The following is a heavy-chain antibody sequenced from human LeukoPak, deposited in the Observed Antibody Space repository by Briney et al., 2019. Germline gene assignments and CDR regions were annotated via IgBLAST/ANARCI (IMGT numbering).Heavy chain of an antibody. V-gene: IGHV4-4*07. J-gene: IGHJ4*02. CDR1: GGSISSYY. CDR2: IYSSGST. D-gene: IGHD3-22*01. Sequence: PSETLSLTYTVSGGSISSYYWSWIRQPAGKGLEWIGRIYSSGSTDYNPSLRSRVTMSVDTSKNHFSLKLSSVTAADTAVYYCARHYDGTGYYYDYWGQGTLVTVSS. CDR3: ARHYDGTGYYYDY.